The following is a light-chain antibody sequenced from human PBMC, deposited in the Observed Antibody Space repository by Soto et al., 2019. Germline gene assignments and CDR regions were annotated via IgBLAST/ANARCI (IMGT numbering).Light chain of an antibody. J-gene: IGKJ1*01. CDR1: QSLTSDY. Sequence: ENVLSQSPGTLSLSPGERATLSCRASQSLTSDYLAWYQQKPGQTPRLLIHGASSRATGIPDRFSGSGSGTDFTLTISRLEPEDSAVYYCQQSGRPFGQGAKAAIK. V-gene: IGKV3-20*01. CDR2: GAS. CDR3: QQSGRP.